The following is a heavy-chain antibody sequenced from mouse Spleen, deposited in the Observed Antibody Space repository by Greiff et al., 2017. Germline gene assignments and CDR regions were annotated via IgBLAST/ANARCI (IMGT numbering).Heavy chain of an antibody. D-gene: IGHD2-1*01. J-gene: IGHJ3*01. CDR1: GFTFSSYG. CDR3: ARHDGNWGFAY. V-gene: IGHV5-6*01. Sequence: EVKVVESGGDLVKPGGSLKLSCAASGFTFSSYGMSWVRQTPDKRLEWVATISSGGSYTYYPDSVKGRFTISRDNAKNTLYLQMSSLKSEDTAMYYCARHDGNWGFAYWGQGTLVTVSA. CDR2: ISSGGSYT.